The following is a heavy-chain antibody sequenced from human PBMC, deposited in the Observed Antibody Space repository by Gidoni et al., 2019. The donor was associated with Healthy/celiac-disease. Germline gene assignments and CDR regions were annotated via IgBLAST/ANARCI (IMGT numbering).Heavy chain of an antibody. CDR3: AKDSNGGYYYYGMDV. Sequence: QVQLVESGGGVVQPGRSLRLSCAASGFTFSSYGMHWVRQAPGKGLEWVAVISYDGSNKYYADSVKGRFTISRDNSKNTLYLQMNSLRAEDTAVYYCAKDSNGGYYYYGMDVWGQGTTVTVSS. CDR2: ISYDGSNK. J-gene: IGHJ6*02. CDR1: GFTFSSYG. D-gene: IGHD7-27*01. V-gene: IGHV3-30*18.